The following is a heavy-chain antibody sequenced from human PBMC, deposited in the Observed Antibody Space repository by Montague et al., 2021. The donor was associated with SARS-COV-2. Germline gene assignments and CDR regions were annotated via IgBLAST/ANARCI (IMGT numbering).Heavy chain of an antibody. Sequence: SETLSLTCAVFDGSFSNFYWSWIRQPPGKVLEWIGEINHSGSTYYTPSLKSRVTISVDTSKNQFSLQLNSVTAADAAGYYCASGDDNGSGYLDVWGKGTTVTVSS. V-gene: IGHV4-34*01. D-gene: IGHD1-26*01. J-gene: IGHJ6*03. CDR1: DGSFSNFY. CDR3: ASGDDNGSGYLDV. CDR2: INHSGST.